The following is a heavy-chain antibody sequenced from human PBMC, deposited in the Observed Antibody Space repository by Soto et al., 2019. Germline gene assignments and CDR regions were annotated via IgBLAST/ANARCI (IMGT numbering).Heavy chain of an antibody. Sequence: GGSLRLSCAASGFTFSSYTMNWVRQAPGKGLEWVSGINSGGRTYYADPVKGRFTISRDDSKNTLYLQIISLRAEDTAVYYCAKDLRPDGVWDFDYWGQGTLVTVSS. CDR3: AKDLRPDGVWDFDY. V-gene: IGHV3-23*01. J-gene: IGHJ4*02. CDR2: INSGGRT. CDR1: GFTFSSYT. D-gene: IGHD4-17*01.